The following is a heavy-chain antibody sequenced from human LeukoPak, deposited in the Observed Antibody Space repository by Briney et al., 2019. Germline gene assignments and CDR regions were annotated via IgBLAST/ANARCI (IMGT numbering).Heavy chain of an antibody. D-gene: IGHD3-10*01. V-gene: IGHV3-64*01. J-gene: IGHJ6*03. CDR2: ISSNGGST. CDR3: ARDVRITMVRGVPLSDLRYYYYMDV. CDR1: GFTFSSYA. Sequence: GGSLRLSCAASGFTFSSYAMHWVRQAPGKGLEYVSAISSNGGSTYYANSVKGRFTISRDNSKNTLYLQMGSLRAEDMAVYYCARDVRITMVRGVPLSDLRYYYYMDVWGKGTTVTVSS.